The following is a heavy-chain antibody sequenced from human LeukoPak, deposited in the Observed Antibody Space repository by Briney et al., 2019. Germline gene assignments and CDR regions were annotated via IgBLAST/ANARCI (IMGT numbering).Heavy chain of an antibody. V-gene: IGHV1-2*02. J-gene: IGHJ4*02. CDR3: ARGGDTARVPIDY. CDR2: INPNSGGT. Sequence: ASVKVSCKASGYTFTGHYMHWVRQAPGQGLEWMGWINPNSGGTNYAQKFQGRVTLTRDTSISTAYMELSSLRSEDTAVYYCARGGDTARVPIDYWGQGTLVTVSS. D-gene: IGHD5-18*01. CDR1: GYTFTGHY.